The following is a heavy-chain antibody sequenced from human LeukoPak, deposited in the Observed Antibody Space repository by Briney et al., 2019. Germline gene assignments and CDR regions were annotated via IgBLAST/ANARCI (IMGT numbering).Heavy chain of an antibody. CDR3: ATYSYDFWSDRPFDY. J-gene: IGHJ4*02. CDR2: IKEDGSEE. CDR1: GFTFSTYW. V-gene: IGHV3-7*01. D-gene: IGHD3-3*01. Sequence: GGSLRLSCAASGFTFSTYWMSWVRQAPGKGLEWVANIKEDGSEEYYVDSVKGRFTISRDNAKNSLYLQMNSLRAEDTAVYYCATYSYDFWSDRPFDYWGQGTLVTVS.